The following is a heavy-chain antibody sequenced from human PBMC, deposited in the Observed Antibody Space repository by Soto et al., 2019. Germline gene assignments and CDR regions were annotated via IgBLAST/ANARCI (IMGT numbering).Heavy chain of an antibody. Sequence: QVQLQESGPGLVKASQTLSLTCTVSGGSISSGDYYWSWIRQPPGKGLEWIGYIYYSGSTYYNPSLKSRVTISVDTSKNQFSLKLSSVTAADTPVYYCARVARNIKGYFDYWGQGTLVTVSS. V-gene: IGHV4-30-4*01. D-gene: IGHD1-1*01. CDR3: ARVARNIKGYFDY. CDR2: IYYSGST. CDR1: GGSISSGDYY. J-gene: IGHJ4*02.